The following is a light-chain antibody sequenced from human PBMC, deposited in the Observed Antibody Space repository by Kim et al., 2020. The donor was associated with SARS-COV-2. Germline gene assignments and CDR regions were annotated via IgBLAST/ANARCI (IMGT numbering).Light chain of an antibody. CDR3: PHVYSPSGDT. Sequence: DIQMTQSPSSLSASVGDRVTITCRASQSISNYLNWFQQKPGKDPKLLIYYASTLQNGVPSRFSGSASGTDFTLTISSLQPEDFATYFLPHVYSPSGDTFGQGTALEI. CDR1: QSISNY. CDR2: YAS. J-gene: IGKJ2*01. V-gene: IGKV1-39*01.